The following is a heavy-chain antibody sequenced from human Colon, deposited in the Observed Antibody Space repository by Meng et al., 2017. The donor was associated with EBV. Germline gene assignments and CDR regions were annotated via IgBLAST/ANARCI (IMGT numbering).Heavy chain of an antibody. CDR2: IYYIGGT. V-gene: IGHV4-61*01. CDR1: GDSFATGRYY. CDR3: ARVSGRSFDP. D-gene: IGHD3-10*01. Sequence: QWQVRELGPGIVRPSDTLPLPCTVSGDSFATGRYYWSWIRQPPGKGLVWIAYIYYIGGTNYNPSLKSRLTISLDTSKNQFSLSLRSVTAADTAVYYCARVSGRSFDPWGQGTLVTVSS. J-gene: IGHJ5*02.